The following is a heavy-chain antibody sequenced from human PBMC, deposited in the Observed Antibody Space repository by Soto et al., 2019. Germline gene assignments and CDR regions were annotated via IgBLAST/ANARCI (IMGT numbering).Heavy chain of an antibody. CDR2: ISGSGGST. CDR3: AKDSDSKDCSGGSCYSLLGWYFDL. CDR1: GFTFSSYA. J-gene: IGHJ2*01. Sequence: EVQLLESGGGLVQPGGSLRLSCAASGFTFSSYAMSWVHQAPGKGLEWVSAISGSGGSTYYADSVKGRFTISRDNSKNTLYLQMNTLRAEDTAVYYCAKDSDSKDCSGGSCYSLLGWYFDLWGRGTLVTVSS. V-gene: IGHV3-23*01. D-gene: IGHD2-15*01.